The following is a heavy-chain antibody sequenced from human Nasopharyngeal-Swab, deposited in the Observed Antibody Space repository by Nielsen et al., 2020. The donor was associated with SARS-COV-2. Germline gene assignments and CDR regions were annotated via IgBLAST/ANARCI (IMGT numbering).Heavy chain of an antibody. J-gene: IGHJ6*02. CDR1: GFSFDDYA. CDR3: AKDTETGERIYLWEGGMDV. V-gene: IGHV3-9*01. Sequence: SLKISCAASGFSFDDYAMHWVRQPPGKGLEWVSRISWNSGNKHYADSVKGRSTISRDNAKNSLYLQMNSLRTEDTALYYCAKDTETGERIYLWEGGMDVWGQGTTVTVSS. CDR2: ISWNSGNK. D-gene: IGHD5-18*01.